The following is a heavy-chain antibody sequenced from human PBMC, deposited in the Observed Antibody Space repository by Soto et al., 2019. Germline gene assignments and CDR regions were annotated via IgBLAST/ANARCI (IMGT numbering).Heavy chain of an antibody. CDR1: GGSFSGYY. Sequence: SETLSLTCAVYGGSFSGYYWSWIRQPPGKGLEWIGEINHSGSTNYNPSLKSRVTISVDTSKNQFSLKLSSVTAADTAVYYCARVHAGYNDFDYRGQGTPVTGSS. CDR3: ARVHAGYNDFDY. V-gene: IGHV4-34*01. J-gene: IGHJ4*02. D-gene: IGHD1-20*01. CDR2: INHSGST.